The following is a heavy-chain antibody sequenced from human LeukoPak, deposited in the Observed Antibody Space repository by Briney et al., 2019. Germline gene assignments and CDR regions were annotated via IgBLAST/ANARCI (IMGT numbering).Heavy chain of an antibody. V-gene: IGHV4-34*01. Sequence: PSETLSLTCAVYGGSFSGYYWSWIRQPPGKGPEWIGEINHSGSTNYNPSLKSRVTISVDTSKNQFSLKLSSVTAADTAVYYCASVRIAAAPYYLDYWGQGTLVTVSS. J-gene: IGHJ4*02. D-gene: IGHD6-13*01. CDR1: GGSFSGYY. CDR3: ASVRIAAAPYYLDY. CDR2: INHSGST.